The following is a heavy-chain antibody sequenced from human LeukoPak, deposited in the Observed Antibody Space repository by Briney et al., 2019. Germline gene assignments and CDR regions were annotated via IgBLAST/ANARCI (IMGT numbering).Heavy chain of an antibody. CDR2: INPNSGGT. Sequence: GASVKVSCKASGYTFTGYYMHWARQAPGQGLEWMGWINPNSGGTNYAQKFQGRVTMTRDTSISTAYMELSRLRSDDTAVYYCARDKYCSGGSCYNWFDPWGQGTLVTVSS. CDR3: ARDKYCSGGSCYNWFDP. V-gene: IGHV1-2*02. CDR1: GYTFTGYY. J-gene: IGHJ5*02. D-gene: IGHD2-15*01.